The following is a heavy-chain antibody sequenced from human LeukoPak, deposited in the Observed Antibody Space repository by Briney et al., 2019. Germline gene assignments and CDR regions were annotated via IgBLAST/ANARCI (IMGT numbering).Heavy chain of an antibody. Sequence: SSETLSLTCTVSGGSINDYYWSWIRQPPGKGLEWIAWIYYSGSTNYNPSLKSRVTISVDTSKNQFSLKLSSVTAADTAVYYCARDRYCSSTSCLPFDYWGQGTLVTVSS. V-gene: IGHV4-59*12. CDR3: ARDRYCSSTSCLPFDY. CDR1: GGSINDYY. CDR2: IYYSGST. D-gene: IGHD2-2*01. J-gene: IGHJ4*02.